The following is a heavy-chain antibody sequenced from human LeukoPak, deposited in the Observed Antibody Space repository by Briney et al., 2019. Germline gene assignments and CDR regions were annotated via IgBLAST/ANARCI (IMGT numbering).Heavy chain of an antibody. J-gene: IGHJ4*02. V-gene: IGHV3-30-3*01. Sequence: PGRSLRLSCVASGFTFSHYSLHWVRQAPGKGLEWMTLILYDGSSRYYADSVKGRFTISRDDSKNTLYLQMNSLRPEDTAMYYCARDGLTGRTDGTLDHWGQGTLVTVSS. D-gene: IGHD1-20*01. CDR1: GFTFSHYS. CDR3: ARDGLTGRTDGTLDH. CDR2: ILYDGSSR.